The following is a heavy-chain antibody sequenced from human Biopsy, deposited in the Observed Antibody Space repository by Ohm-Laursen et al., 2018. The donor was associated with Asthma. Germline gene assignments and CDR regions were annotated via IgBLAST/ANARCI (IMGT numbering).Heavy chain of an antibody. V-gene: IGHV3-30*18. J-gene: IGHJ4*02. Sequence: SLRLSCAASVLTFSSYGMVWVRLAPGKGLEWVALISNDGANKFYADSVQGRFTISRDNSKNTMYLEMSSLRAEDTAVYYCPKDVFPGWEVRRGPDYWGQGTLVTVSA. CDR2: ISNDGANK. CDR3: PKDVFPGWEVRRGPDY. CDR1: VLTFSSYG. D-gene: IGHD1-26*01.